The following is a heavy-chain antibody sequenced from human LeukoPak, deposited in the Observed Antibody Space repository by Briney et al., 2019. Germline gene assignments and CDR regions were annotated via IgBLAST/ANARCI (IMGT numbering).Heavy chain of an antibody. CDR3: AKDTTPPYQASSGYKFDY. D-gene: IGHD3-22*01. V-gene: IGHV3-23*01. CDR1: GFTFSSYA. CDR2: ISGSGGST. J-gene: IGHJ4*02. Sequence: SGGSLRLSCAASGFTFSSYAMSWVRQAPGKGLEWVSAISGSGGSTYYADSVKGRFTISRDNSKNTLYLQMNSLRAEDTAVYYCAKDTTPPYQASSGYKFDYWGQGTLVTVSS.